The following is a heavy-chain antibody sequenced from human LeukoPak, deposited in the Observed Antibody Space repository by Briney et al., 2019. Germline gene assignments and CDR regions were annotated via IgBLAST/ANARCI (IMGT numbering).Heavy chain of an antibody. CDR2: ISSSGSII. J-gene: IGHJ4*02. V-gene: IGHV3-48*03. CDR1: GFTFSSYE. D-gene: IGHD5-18*01. Sequence: GGSLRLSCAASGFTFSSYEMNWVRQAPGKGLEWVSYISSSGSIIYYADSVKGRFTISRDNGKNSLYLQMNSLKAEDTALYYCARDGPTGPSYGQWYFDYWGQGALVTVSS. CDR3: ARDGPTGPSYGQWYFDY.